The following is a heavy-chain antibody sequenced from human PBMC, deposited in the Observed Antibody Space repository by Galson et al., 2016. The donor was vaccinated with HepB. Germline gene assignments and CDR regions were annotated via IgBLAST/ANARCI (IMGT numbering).Heavy chain of an antibody. CDR3: ARQIQQRGAFDI. D-gene: IGHD6-13*01. CDR2: INHSGST. Sequence: SETLSLTCAVYGGSFSGYYWTWIRQPPGTGLEWIGEINHSGSTNYNPSLKSRITISVDKSKNHISVKMNSLTAADTAMYFCARQIQQRGAFDIWGQGTMVTVSS. V-gene: IGHV4-34*01. CDR1: GGSFSGYY. J-gene: IGHJ3*02.